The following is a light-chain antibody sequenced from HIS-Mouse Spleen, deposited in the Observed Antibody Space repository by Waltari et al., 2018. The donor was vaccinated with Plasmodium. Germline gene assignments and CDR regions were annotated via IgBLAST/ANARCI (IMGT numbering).Light chain of an antibody. Sequence: SYELTQPLSVSVALGQTARITCGRNNIGSKKGHWYQQKPGQAPLLFSYRDSNRPSGIPERFSGSNSGNTATLTISRAQAGDEADYYCQVWDSSTVFGGGTKLTVL. V-gene: IGLV3-9*01. CDR1: NIGSKK. J-gene: IGLJ3*02. CDR2: RDS. CDR3: QVWDSSTV.